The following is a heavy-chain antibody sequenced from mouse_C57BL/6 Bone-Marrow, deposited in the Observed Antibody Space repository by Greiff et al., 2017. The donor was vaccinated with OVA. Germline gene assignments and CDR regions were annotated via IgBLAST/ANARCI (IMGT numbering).Heavy chain of an antibody. J-gene: IGHJ3*01. Sequence: EVQLQESGPGLVKPSQSLSLTCSVTGYSITSGYYWNWIRQFPGNKLEWMGYISYDGSNNYNPSLKNRISITRDTSKNQFFLKLNSVTTEDTATYYCARLPWCAYWGQGTLVTVSA. CDR3: ARLPWCAY. CDR2: ISYDGSN. CDR1: GYSITSGYY. V-gene: IGHV3-6*01.